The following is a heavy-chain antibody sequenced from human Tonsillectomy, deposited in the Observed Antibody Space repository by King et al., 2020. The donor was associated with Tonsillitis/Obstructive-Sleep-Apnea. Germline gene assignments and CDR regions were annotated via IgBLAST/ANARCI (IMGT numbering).Heavy chain of an antibody. CDR2: IFSSDEK. CDR1: GFSLSNARMG. CDR3: ALMTLYSSHWYEGYFDY. Sequence: TLKESGPVLVKPTETLTLTCTVSGFSLSNARMGVSWIRQPPGKALEWLAHIFSSDEKSYCTSLKSRLTVSEDTSKSQVVLTMTNMYPVDTATYYCALMTLYSSHWYEGYFDYWGQGTLVTVSS. V-gene: IGHV2-26*01. J-gene: IGHJ4*02. D-gene: IGHD6-13*01.